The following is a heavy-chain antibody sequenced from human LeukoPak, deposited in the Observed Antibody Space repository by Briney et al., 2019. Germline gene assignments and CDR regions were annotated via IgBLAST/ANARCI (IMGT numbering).Heavy chain of an antibody. J-gene: IGHJ4*02. V-gene: IGHV4-4*07. CDR1: GVSISSYH. D-gene: IGHD6-13*01. CDR2: IYTSGST. CDR3: ARLIAAAGAFDY. Sequence: SETLSLTCTVSGVSISSYHWSWIRQPAGQGLEWIGRIYTSGSTNYNPSLKSRVAMSVDTSKNQFSLKLTSVTAADTAVYYCARLIAAAGAFDYWGQGTLVTVSS.